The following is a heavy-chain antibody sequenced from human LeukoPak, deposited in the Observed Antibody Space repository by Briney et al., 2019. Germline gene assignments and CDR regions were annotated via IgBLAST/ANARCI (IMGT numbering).Heavy chain of an antibody. CDR2: IIPIFGTA. V-gene: IGHV1-69*13. CDR1: GYTFTGYY. Sequence: SVKVSCKASGYTFTGYYMHWVRQAPGQGLEWMGGIIPIFGTANYAQKFQGRVTITADESTSTAYMELSSLRSEDTAVYYCARRGTTGTTVGWFDPWGQGTLVTVSS. J-gene: IGHJ5*02. CDR3: ARRGTTGTTVGWFDP. D-gene: IGHD1-1*01.